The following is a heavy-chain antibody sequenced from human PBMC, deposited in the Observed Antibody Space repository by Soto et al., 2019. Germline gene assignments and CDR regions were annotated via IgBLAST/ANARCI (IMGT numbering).Heavy chain of an antibody. CDR1: GGSISSGGYS. Sequence: KASETLSLTCAVSGGSISSGGYSWSWIRQPPGKGLEWIGYIYHSGSTYYNPSLKSRVTISVDRSKNQFSLKLSSVTAADTAVYYCARATYYYDSSGYPPHWYLHLWGRGTLPTVYS. CDR3: ARATYYYDSSGYPPHWYLHL. V-gene: IGHV4-30-2*01. CDR2: IYHSGST. J-gene: IGHJ2*01. D-gene: IGHD3-22*01.